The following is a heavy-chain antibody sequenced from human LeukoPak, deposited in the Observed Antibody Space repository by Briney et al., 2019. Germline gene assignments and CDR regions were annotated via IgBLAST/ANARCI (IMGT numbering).Heavy chain of an antibody. CDR2: MNPNSGNT. D-gene: IGHD3-10*01. J-gene: IGHJ4*02. CDR3: ARLLWFGELGGE. Sequence: ASVEVSCKASGYTFTSYDINWVRQATGQGLEWMGWMNPNSGNTGYAQKFQGRVTMTRNTSISTAYMELSSLRSEDTAVYYCARLLWFGELGGEWGQGTLVTVSS. CDR1: GYTFTSYD. V-gene: IGHV1-8*01.